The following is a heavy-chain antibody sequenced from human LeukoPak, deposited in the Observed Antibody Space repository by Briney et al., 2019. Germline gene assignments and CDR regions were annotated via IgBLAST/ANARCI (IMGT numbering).Heavy chain of an antibody. CDR2: VYYSGST. D-gene: IGHD6-19*01. V-gene: IGHV4-59*01. CDR3: VRDGVVEGYSSGYYYYYGMDV. CDR1: GGSIRSYY. Sequence: KPSETLSLTCTVSGGSIRSYYWSWLRQPPEKGLEWIGYVYYSGSTNYNPSLKSRVYISVDTSNNQCSLQLRPVTAADTAVYYCVRDGVVEGYSSGYYYYYGMDVWGQGTTVTVSS. J-gene: IGHJ6*02.